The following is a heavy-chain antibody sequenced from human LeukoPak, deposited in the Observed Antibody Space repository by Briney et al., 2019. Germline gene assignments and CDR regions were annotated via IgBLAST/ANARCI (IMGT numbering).Heavy chain of an antibody. CDR3: AKGADIVVVPAAIPFDY. V-gene: IGHV3-23*01. D-gene: IGHD2-2*01. CDR2: ISGSGGST. Sequence: GGSLRLSCAASGFTFSSYATSWVRQAPGKGLEWVSAISGSGGSTYYADSVKGRFTISRDNSKNTLYLQMNSLRAEDTAVYYCAKGADIVVVPAAIPFDYWGQGTLVTVSS. CDR1: GFTFSSYA. J-gene: IGHJ4*02.